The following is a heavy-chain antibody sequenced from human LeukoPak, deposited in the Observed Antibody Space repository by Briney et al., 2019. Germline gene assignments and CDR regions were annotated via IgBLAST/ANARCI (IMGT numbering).Heavy chain of an antibody. CDR1: GGSISSYY. J-gene: IGHJ4*02. CDR3: ARDANAYCGGDCYGLDY. CDR2: IYTSWRT. V-gene: IGHV4-4*08. D-gene: IGHD2-21*02. Sequence: SETLSLTCTVSGGSISSYYWSWIRQPPGKGLEWIGRIYTSWRTNYNPSLKSRVTISVDTSKNQFSLKLSSVTAADTAVYYCARDANAYCGGDCYGLDYWGQGTLVTVSS.